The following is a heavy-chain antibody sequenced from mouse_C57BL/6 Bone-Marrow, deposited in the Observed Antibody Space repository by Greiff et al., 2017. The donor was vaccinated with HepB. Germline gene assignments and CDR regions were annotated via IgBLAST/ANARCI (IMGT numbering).Heavy chain of an antibody. CDR2: ISYDGSN. V-gene: IGHV3-6*01. CDR3: SLLLRYFAY. CDR1: GYSITSGYY. Sequence: EVQLQESGPGLVKPSQSLSLTCSVTGYSITSGYYWNWIRQFPGNKLEWMGYISYDGSNNYNPSPKNRISITRDTSKNQFFLKLNSVTTEDTATYYCSLLLRYFAYWGQGTLVTVSA. J-gene: IGHJ3*01. D-gene: IGHD1-1*01.